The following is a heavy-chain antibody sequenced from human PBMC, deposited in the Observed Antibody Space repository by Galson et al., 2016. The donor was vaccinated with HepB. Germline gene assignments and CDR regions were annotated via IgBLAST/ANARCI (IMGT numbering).Heavy chain of an antibody. CDR1: GFTFRIYA. J-gene: IGHJ3*02. V-gene: IGHV3-30-3*01. CDR2: ISYDGSNK. D-gene: IGHD3-10*01. CDR3: ANLRSGSFAFDI. Sequence: SLRLSCAASGFTFRIYAMHWVRQTPGKGLEWVAVISYDGSNKYYADSVKGRFIISRDNSKNTLYLQMNSLRAEDTAVYYCANLRSGSFAFDIWGQGTMVTVSS.